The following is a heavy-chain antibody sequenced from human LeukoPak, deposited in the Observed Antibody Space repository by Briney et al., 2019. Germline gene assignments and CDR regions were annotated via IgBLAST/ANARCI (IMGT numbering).Heavy chain of an antibody. CDR3: ARDKRSRSGYEAPNWFDP. Sequence: ASVKVSCKASGYTFTNYGITWVRQAPGQGLEWMGWISAYSGNTNYEQKFQGRVTMTTDTSTSTAYMELRSLRSDDTAVYYCARDKRSRSGYEAPNWFDPWGQGTLVTVSS. V-gene: IGHV1-18*01. CDR1: GYTFTNYG. CDR2: ISAYSGNT. D-gene: IGHD3-22*01. J-gene: IGHJ5*02.